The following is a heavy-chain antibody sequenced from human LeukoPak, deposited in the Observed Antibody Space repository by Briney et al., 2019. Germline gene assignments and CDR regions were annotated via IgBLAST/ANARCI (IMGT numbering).Heavy chain of an antibody. J-gene: IGHJ4*02. CDR2: ISAYNGNT. CDR3: ARSIDRIYYGSGSYYNY. CDR1: GYTFTAYY. V-gene: IGHV1-18*04. Sequence: ASVKVSCKTSGYTFTAYYIHWVRQAPGQGLEWMGWISAYNGNTNYAQKLQGRVTMTTDTSTSTAYMELRSLRSDDAAVYYCARSIDRIYYGSGSYYNYWGQGTLVTVSS. D-gene: IGHD3-10*01.